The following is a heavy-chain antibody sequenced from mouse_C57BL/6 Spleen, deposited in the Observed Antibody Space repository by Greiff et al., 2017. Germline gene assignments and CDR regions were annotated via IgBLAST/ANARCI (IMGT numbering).Heavy chain of an antibody. J-gene: IGHJ2*01. CDR1: GYAFSSSW. V-gene: IGHV1-82*01. CDR3: ARGAVFDY. Sequence: QVQLQQSGPELVKPGASVKISCKASGYAFSSSWMNWVKQRPGKGLEWIGRIYPGDGDTNYNGKFKGKATLTADKSSSTAYMQLSSLTSEDSAVYFCARGAVFDYWGQGTTLTVSS. CDR2: IYPGDGDT.